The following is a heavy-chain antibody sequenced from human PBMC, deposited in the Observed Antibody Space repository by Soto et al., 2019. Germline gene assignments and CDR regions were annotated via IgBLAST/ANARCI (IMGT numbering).Heavy chain of an antibody. V-gene: IGHV3-30*18. J-gene: IGHJ6*02. Sequence: LRLSCAASGFTFGSYGMHWVRQAPGKGLEWVAGISYDGSKKYYGESVKGRFTISSDNSKNTLYLQMNSLRVEDTAVYYCAKAIENYSTGYYKPFYYFGVDVWGQGTTVTVSS. CDR1: GFTFGSYG. CDR2: ISYDGSKK. D-gene: IGHD3-22*01. CDR3: AKAIENYSTGYYKPFYYFGVDV.